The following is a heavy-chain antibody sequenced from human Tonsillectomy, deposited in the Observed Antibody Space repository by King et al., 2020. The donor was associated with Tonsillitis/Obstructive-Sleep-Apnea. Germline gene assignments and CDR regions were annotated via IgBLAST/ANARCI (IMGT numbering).Heavy chain of an antibody. V-gene: IGHV3-74*02. Sequence: VQLVESGGGLAQPGGSLRLSCAASGFAFSKYWIHWVRQAPGRGLVWVSRINTDGTQTAYADSVRGRFTISRDNAKNTLYLEMNSLRDEDTAIYYCTGAPDCVGGSCSGHHYYGLGVWGHGTTVIVSS. CDR3: TGAPDCVGGSCSGHHYYGLGV. D-gene: IGHD2-21*02. CDR1: GFAFSKYW. CDR2: INTDGTQT. J-gene: IGHJ6*02.